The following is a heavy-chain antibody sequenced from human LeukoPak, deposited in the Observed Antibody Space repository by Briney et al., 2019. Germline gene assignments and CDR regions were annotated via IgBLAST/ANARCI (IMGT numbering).Heavy chain of an antibody. J-gene: IGHJ4*02. V-gene: IGHV3-23*01. CDR1: GFTFSSYA. Sequence: GGSLRLSCTASGFTFSSYAMNWVRQAPGEGLEWVSGIGAGGTFTYYADSVKGRFTISKDNSRNTLYLQMNSLRADDTAVYYCAKDLDYTTYGYYSDYWGQGTLVTVSS. CDR2: IGAGGTFT. D-gene: IGHD4-11*01. CDR3: AKDLDYTTYGYYSDY.